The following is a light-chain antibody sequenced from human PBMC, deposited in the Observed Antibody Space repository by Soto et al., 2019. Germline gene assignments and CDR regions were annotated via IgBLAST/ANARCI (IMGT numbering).Light chain of an antibody. CDR1: QSVGNKY. CDR2: GAS. CDR3: QQYGTSCLVT. Sequence: EIVLTQSPGTLSLSPGERVTLSCRASQSVGNKYLAWYQQKPGQAPRLLIYGASTRATGVPERFSGRGSGTDFTLTIGRLEPEYFRVYSCQQYGTSCLVTFCQGRRLEMK. V-gene: IGKV3-20*01. J-gene: IGKJ5*01.